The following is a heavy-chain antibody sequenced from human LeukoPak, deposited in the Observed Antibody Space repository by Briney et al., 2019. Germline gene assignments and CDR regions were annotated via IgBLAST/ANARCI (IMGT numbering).Heavy chain of an antibody. CDR2: SYSGGSS. V-gene: IGHV3-23*03. CDR3: AKGYYGSGSYGWFDY. CDR1: GFTFSSYW. J-gene: IGHJ4*02. Sequence: GGSLRLSCAASGFTFSSYWMSWVRQAPGKGLEWVSVSYSGGSSYYADSVKGRFTISRDNSKNTLFLHMNSLRAEDTAVYSCAKGYYGSGSYGWFDYWGQGTLVTVSS. D-gene: IGHD3-10*01.